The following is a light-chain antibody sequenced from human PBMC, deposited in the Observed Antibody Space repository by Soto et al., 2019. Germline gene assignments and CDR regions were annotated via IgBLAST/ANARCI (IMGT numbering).Light chain of an antibody. Sequence: QSALTQPASVSGSPGQSITIYCTGTSSDIGRYNYVSWYQQHPGKAPKLMIYDVTNRPSGVSDRFSGSKSGNTASLTISGLQAEDEADYYCSSYTNTGTLGVFGTGTKVTVL. V-gene: IGLV2-14*01. J-gene: IGLJ1*01. CDR1: SSDIGRYNY. CDR2: DVT. CDR3: SSYTNTGTLGV.